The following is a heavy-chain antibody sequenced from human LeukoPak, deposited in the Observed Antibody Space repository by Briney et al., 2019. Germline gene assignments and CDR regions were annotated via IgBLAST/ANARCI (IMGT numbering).Heavy chain of an antibody. J-gene: IGHJ4*02. V-gene: IGHV4-34*01. CDR1: GGSFSGYY. D-gene: IGHD3-22*01. CDR3: VISSGYYTYDY. Sequence: SETLSLTCAVYGGSFSGYYWSWIRQPPGKGLEWIGEINHYGSTNYNPSLKSRVTISVDTSKNQFSLKLSSVTAADTAVYYCVISSGYYTYDYWGQGTLVTVSS. CDR2: INHYGST.